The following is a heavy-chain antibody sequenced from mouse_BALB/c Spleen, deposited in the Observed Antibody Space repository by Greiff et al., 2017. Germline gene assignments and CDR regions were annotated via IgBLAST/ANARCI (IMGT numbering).Heavy chain of an antibody. J-gene: IGHJ3*01. CDR2: ISSGGST. D-gene: IGHD2-4*01. CDR1: GFTFSSYA. V-gene: IGHV5-6-5*01. Sequence: DVKLVESGGGLVKPGGSLKLSCAASGFTFSSYAMSWVRQTPEKRLEWVASISSGGSTYYSDSVKGRFTISRDNARYILYLQMSSLRSADTAMYYCARGRDGYDYGGAGFAYWGQGTLVTVSA. CDR3: ARGRDGYDYGGAGFAY.